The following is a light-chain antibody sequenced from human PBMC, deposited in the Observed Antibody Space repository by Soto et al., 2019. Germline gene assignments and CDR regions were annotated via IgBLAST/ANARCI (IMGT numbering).Light chain of an antibody. CDR3: QQRSDWPST. V-gene: IGKV3-11*01. Sequence: EIVLTQSPATLFLSPGERATLSCRASQSVSSYLAWYQQKPGQAPRLLIYDASNRATGIPARFSGSGSGTDFTLTIGSLEPDDFAVYYCQQRSDWPSTFGGGNKVQIK. CDR1: QSVSSY. J-gene: IGKJ4*01. CDR2: DAS.